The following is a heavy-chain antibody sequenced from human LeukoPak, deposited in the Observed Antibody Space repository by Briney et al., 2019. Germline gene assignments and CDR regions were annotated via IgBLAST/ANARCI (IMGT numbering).Heavy chain of an antibody. CDR3: ARANYFPETAPGSYYYDSSGYYYGGTSYYFDY. J-gene: IGHJ4*02. CDR1: GGSISSGGYS. Sequence: SETLSLTCAVSGGSISSGGYSWSWIRQPPGKGLEWIGYIYHSGSTYYNPSLKSRVTISVDRSKNQFPLKLSSVTAADTAVYYCARANYFPETAPGSYYYDSSGYYYGGTSYYFDYWGQGTLVTVSS. D-gene: IGHD3-22*01. CDR2: IYHSGST. V-gene: IGHV4-30-2*01.